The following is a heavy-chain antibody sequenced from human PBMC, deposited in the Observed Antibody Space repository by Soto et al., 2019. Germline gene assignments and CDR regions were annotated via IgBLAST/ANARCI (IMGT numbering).Heavy chain of an antibody. V-gene: IGHV4-59*01. CDR2: IYYSGST. CDR1: GGSISSYY. J-gene: IGHJ6*02. CDR3: ARDRPNYGMDV. Sequence: QVQLQESGPGLVKPSETLSLTCTVSGGSISSYYWSWIRQPPGKGLEWIGYIYYSGSTNYNPSLKCRVTISGDTSTNQFSLKLSSVTAADTAVYYCARDRPNYGMDVWGQGTTVTVSS.